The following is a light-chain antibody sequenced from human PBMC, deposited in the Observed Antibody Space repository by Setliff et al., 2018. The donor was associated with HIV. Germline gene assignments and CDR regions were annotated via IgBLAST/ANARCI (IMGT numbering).Light chain of an antibody. Sequence: QSALTQPPSVSGAPGQTVTISCTGGSTSIGAGFHVHWYQQRPGAAPKLLIYTDNNRPSGVPDRFSGSKSGTSASLAIAGLQAEDEADYYCQSYDSSLSGPYVFGTGTKGTVL. V-gene: IGLV1-40*01. CDR1: STSIGAGFH. CDR3: QSYDSSLSGPYV. CDR2: TDN. J-gene: IGLJ1*01.